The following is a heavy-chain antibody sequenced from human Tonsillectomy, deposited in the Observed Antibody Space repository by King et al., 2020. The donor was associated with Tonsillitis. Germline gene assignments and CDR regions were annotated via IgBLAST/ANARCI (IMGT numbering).Heavy chain of an antibody. CDR2: IYPGDSDT. CDR3: ARRGDGYNPSQDDAFDI. D-gene: IGHD5-24*01. CDR1: GYSFTSYW. V-gene: IGHV5-51*01. J-gene: IGHJ3*02. Sequence: VPLVESGAEVKKPGESLKISCKGSGYSFTSYWIGWVRQMPGKGLEWMGIIYPGDSDTRYSPSFQGQVTISADKSISTAYLQWSSLKASDTAMYYCARRGDGYNPSQDDAFDIWGQGTMVTVSS.